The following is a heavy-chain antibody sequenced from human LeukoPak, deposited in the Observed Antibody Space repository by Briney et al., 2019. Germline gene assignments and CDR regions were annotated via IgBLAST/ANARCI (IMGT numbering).Heavy chain of an antibody. V-gene: IGHV4-4*07. D-gene: IGHD3-3*01. J-gene: IGHJ4*02. CDR1: GGSFTTYY. CDR2: IDSSGTT. CDR3: ARGKFSAASGLDY. Sequence: PSETMSLTCTVSGGSFTTYYWSWIRQPAGRGLEWIGHIDSSGTTNYNPSLKSRVTMSTDPSKNQFSLKLSSVTAADTAVYYCARGKFSAASGLDYWGQGTLVTVSS.